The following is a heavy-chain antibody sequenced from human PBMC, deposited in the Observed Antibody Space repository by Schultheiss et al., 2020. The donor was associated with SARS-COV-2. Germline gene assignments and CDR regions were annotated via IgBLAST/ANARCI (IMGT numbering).Heavy chain of an antibody. CDR1: GDSISTGGYY. D-gene: IGHD3-22*01. Sequence: SETLSLTCSVSGDSISTGGYYWGWIRQPPGKGLEWIGSIYHSGSTYYNPSLKSRVTISVDTSKNQFSLKLSSVTAADTAVYYCARERWQYYDSSGNLNWFDPWGQGTLVTVSS. CDR2: IYHSGST. J-gene: IGHJ5*02. CDR3: ARERWQYYDSSGNLNWFDP. V-gene: IGHV4-38-2*02.